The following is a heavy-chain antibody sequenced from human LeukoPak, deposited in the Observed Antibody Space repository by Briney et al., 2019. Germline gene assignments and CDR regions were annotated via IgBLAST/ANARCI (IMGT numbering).Heavy chain of an antibody. D-gene: IGHD4-11*01. CDR2: IWSDGTEK. CDR1: GFTYSHFG. J-gene: IGHJ4*02. Sequence: HPGTSLRLSCAASGFTYSHFGMHWVRQAPGKGLEWVAVIWSDGTEKYYGDAVKGRFTISRDNSRNTLYLQMNSLRDDDTAVYYCAKDAQRGFGYSNSLEYWGQGTLVTVSS. CDR3: AKDAQRGFGYSNSLEY. V-gene: IGHV3-33*06.